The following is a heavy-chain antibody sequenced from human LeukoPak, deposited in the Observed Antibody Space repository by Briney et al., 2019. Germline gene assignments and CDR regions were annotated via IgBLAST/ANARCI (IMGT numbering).Heavy chain of an antibody. D-gene: IGHD2-2*02. J-gene: IGHJ4*02. CDR2: IIPIFGTA. CDR1: GGTFSSYA. Sequence: GASVKVSCKASGGTFSSYAISWVRQAPGQGLEWMGGIIPIFGTANYAQKFQGRVTITADESTSTAYMELSSLRSEDTAVYYCARGPLRDIVVVPAAIKYFDYWGQGTLVTVSS. V-gene: IGHV1-69*13. CDR3: ARGPLRDIVVVPAAIKYFDY.